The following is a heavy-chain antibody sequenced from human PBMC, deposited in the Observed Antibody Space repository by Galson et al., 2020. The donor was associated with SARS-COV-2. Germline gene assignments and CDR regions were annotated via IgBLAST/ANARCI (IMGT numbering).Heavy chain of an antibody. Sequence: GGSLRLSCAASGFTFSSYGMHWVRQAPGKGLEWVAVIWYDGSNKYYADSVKGRFTISRDNSKNTLYLQMNSLRAEDTAVYYCARGPLTIFGVVNYYGMDVWGQGTTVTVSS. CDR1: GFTFSSYG. D-gene: IGHD3-3*01. CDR3: ARGPLTIFGVVNYYGMDV. CDR2: IWYDGSNK. J-gene: IGHJ6*02. V-gene: IGHV3-33*01.